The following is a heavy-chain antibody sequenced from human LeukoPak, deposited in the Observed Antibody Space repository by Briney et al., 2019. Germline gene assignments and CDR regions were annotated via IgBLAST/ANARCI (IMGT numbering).Heavy chain of an antibody. CDR1: GITFSTYS. V-gene: IGHV3-21*01. J-gene: IGHJ4*02. CDR3: ARGKYGGPIGPFDY. D-gene: IGHD2/OR15-2a*01. CDR2: ISSSSNYI. Sequence: PGGSLRLSCAASGITFSTYSMTWVRQAPGKGLEWVSSISSSSNYIYYADSVKGRFTISRDNAKNSLNLQMNSLRAEDTAVYYCARGKYGGPIGPFDYWGQGTLVTVSS.